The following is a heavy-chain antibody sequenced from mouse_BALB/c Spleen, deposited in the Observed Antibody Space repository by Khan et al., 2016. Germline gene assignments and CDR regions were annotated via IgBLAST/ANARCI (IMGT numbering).Heavy chain of an antibody. V-gene: IGHV1-9*01. CDR2: ILPGSGNT. J-gene: IGHJ2*01. CDR1: GYTFNNYW. Sequence: QSGAELMKPGASVKISCKASGYTFNNYWIEWVKQRPGHGLEWIGEILPGSGNTNYTEKFKVKATFTSDTSSNTVYMQLSSLTSEDSAVYYCARGGGHPYFDYWGQGTTLTVSS. CDR3: ARGGGHPYFDY.